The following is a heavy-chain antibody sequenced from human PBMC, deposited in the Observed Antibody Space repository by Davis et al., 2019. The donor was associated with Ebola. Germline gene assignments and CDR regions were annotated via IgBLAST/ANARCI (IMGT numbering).Heavy chain of an antibody. V-gene: IGHV3-30*04. CDR3: ARAVFHEVLDF. J-gene: IGHJ4*02. Sequence: GESLKISCAASGFTFSGHAMHWIRQAPGKGLEWVAVVSHSEREKFYADSVKGRFTISRDNSENTLYLQMNSLTADDTAVYYCARAVFHEVLDFWGQGTLVTVSS. CDR1: GFTFSGHA. D-gene: IGHD3-3*01. CDR2: VSHSEREK.